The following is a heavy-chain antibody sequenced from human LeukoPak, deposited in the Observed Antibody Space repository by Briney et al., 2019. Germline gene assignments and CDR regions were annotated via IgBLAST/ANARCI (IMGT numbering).Heavy chain of an antibody. CDR2: INPNSGGT. D-gene: IGHD2-2*01. CDR3: ARRLVVVVPAASWPDGYYYYMDV. CDR1: GYTFTGYY. J-gene: IGHJ6*03. Sequence: ASVKVSCKASGYTFTGYYMHWVRQAPGQGLEWMGWINPNSGGTNYAQKFQGRVTMTRDTSISTAYLELSRLRSDDTAVYYSARRLVVVVPAASWPDGYYYYMDVWGKGTTVTVSS. V-gene: IGHV1-2*02.